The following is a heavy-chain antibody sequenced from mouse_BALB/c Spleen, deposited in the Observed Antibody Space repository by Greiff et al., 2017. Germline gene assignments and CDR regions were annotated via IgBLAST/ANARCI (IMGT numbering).Heavy chain of an antibody. Sequence: QVQLQQSGPGLVAPSQSLSITCTVSGFSLTSYGVHWVRQPPGKGLEWLGVIWAGGSTNDNSALLSRLSISKDNSKSQVFLKMYSLQTDDTAMYYWAREGGYDGGMDDWGQGTSVTVSS. CDR2: IWAGGST. CDR1: GFSLTSYG. CDR3: AREGGYDGGMDD. J-gene: IGHJ4*01. D-gene: IGHD2-2*01. V-gene: IGHV2-9*02.